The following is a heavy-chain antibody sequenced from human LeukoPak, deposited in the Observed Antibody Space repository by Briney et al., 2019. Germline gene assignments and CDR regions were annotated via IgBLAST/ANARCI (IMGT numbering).Heavy chain of an antibody. D-gene: IGHD2-15*01. J-gene: IGHJ4*02. V-gene: IGHV1-2*02. CDR1: GYTFTGYY. CDR3: ARVPGYCSGGSCHFDY. Sequence: GASVKVSCKASGYTFTGYYMHWVRQAPGQGLEWMGWINPNSGGTNYAQKFQGRVTMTRDTSISTAYMELSRLRSDDTAVYYCARVPGYCSGGSCHFDYWGQGTLVTVSS. CDR2: INPNSGGT.